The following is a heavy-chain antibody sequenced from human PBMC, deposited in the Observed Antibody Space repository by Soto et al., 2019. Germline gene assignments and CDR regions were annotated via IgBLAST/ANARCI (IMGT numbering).Heavy chain of an antibody. CDR2: IYHSGST. CDR1: GFTFSSYA. Sequence: GSLRLSCAASGFTFSSYAMSWVRQAPGKGLEWIGSIYHSGSTYYNPSLKSRVTISVDTSKNQFSLKLSSVTAADTAVYYCARERWIQLWLRAGDYYYGMDVWGQGTTVTVSS. D-gene: IGHD5-18*01. V-gene: IGHV4-38-2*01. CDR3: ARERWIQLWLRAGDYYYGMDV. J-gene: IGHJ6*02.